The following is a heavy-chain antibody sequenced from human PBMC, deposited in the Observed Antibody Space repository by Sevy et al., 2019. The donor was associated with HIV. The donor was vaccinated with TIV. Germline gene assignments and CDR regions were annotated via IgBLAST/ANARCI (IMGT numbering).Heavy chain of an antibody. J-gene: IGHJ4*02. Sequence: GGSLRLSCAASGFTFSSYGLHWDRQAPGRGLEWVAGILSVGNIKYYIYSVKGRFTISRDDSKNTLYLQMNSLRAEDTAVYYCARESGSGWYIDHWGQGALVTVSS. D-gene: IGHD6-19*01. V-gene: IGHV3-33*01. CDR1: GFTFSSYG. CDR3: ARESGSGWYIDH. CDR2: ILSVGNIK.